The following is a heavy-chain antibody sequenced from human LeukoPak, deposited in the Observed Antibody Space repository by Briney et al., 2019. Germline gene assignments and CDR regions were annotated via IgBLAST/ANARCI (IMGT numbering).Heavy chain of an antibody. D-gene: IGHD3-10*01. CDR2: ISWNSGSI. Sequence: GRSLRLSCAASGFTFDDYAMHWVRQAPGKGLEWVSGISWNSGSIGYADSVKGRFTISRDNAKNSLYLQMNSLRAEDTALYYCEKDITMVRGVRVFDAFDIWGQGTMVTVSS. CDR3: EKDITMVRGVRVFDAFDI. CDR1: GFTFDDYA. V-gene: IGHV3-9*01. J-gene: IGHJ3*02.